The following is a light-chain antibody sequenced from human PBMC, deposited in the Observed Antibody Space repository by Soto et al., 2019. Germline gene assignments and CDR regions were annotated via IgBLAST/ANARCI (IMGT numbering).Light chain of an antibody. V-gene: IGKV1-5*03. CDR3: QQYITYPT. J-gene: IGKJ1*01. Sequence: DIQMTQSPSTLSASVGDRVTITCRASQSINTWLTWYQQRPGKAPKLLIYKASNLESGVPSRFGGSGSGTEFTLTINSLQPDDLATYYCQQYITYPTFGQGTKV. CDR2: KAS. CDR1: QSINTW.